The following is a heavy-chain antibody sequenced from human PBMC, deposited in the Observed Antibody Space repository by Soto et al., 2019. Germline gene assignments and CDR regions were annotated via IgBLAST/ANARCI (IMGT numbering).Heavy chain of an antibody. CDR2: IIPILGIA. CDR1: GGTFSSYT. J-gene: IGHJ4*02. V-gene: IGHV1-69*08. CDR3: ARDRDQTIFDY. Sequence: QVQLVQSGAEVKKPGSSVKVSCKASGGTFSSYTISWVRQAPGQGLEWMGRIIPILGIANYAQKFQGRVTITAGKSTSTAYMELSSLRSEDTAVYYCARDRDQTIFDYWGQGTLVTVSS.